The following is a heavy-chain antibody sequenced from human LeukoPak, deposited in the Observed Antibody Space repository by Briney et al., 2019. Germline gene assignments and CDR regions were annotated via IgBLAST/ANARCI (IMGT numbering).Heavy chain of an antibody. Sequence: SGGSLRLSCAASGFTVSSNYMSWVRQAPGKGLEWVSVIYSGGSTYYADSVKGRFTISRDNSKNTLYLQMNSLRAEDTAVYYCARDTWFGGLDYWGQGTLVTVSS. D-gene: IGHD3-10*01. CDR2: IYSGGST. CDR3: ARDTWFGGLDY. CDR1: GFTVSSNY. V-gene: IGHV3-53*01. J-gene: IGHJ4*02.